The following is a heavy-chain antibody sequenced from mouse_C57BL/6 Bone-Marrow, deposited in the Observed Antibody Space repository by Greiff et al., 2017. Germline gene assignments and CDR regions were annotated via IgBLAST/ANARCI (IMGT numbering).Heavy chain of an antibody. J-gene: IGHJ2*01. CDR3: ARGITTVVRDY. D-gene: IGHD1-1*01. CDR1: GYTFTSYG. V-gene: IGHV1-81*01. CDR2: IYPRSGNT. Sequence: QVQLKPSGAELARPGASVTLSCKASGYTFTSYGISWVKQRTGQGLEWIGEIYPRSGNTYYNEKFKGKATLTADKSSSTAYMELRSLTSEDSAVYFCARGITTVVRDYWGQGTTLTVSS.